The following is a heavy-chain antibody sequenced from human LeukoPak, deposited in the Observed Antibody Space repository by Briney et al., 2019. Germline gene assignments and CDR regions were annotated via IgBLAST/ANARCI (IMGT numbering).Heavy chain of an antibody. Sequence: ASVKVSCKASGYTFTGYYMHWVRQAPGQGLEWMGRINPNSGGTKYAQKFQGRVTMTRDTSISTAYMELSRLRSDDTAVYYCARVQGGYSSGFSEPFDPWGQGTLVTVSS. CDR2: INPNSGGT. V-gene: IGHV1-2*06. D-gene: IGHD6-25*01. J-gene: IGHJ5*02. CDR1: GYTFTGYY. CDR3: ARVQGGYSSGFSEPFDP.